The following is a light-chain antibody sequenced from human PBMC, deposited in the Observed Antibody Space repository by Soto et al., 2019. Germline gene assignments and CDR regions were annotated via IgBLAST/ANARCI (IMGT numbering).Light chain of an antibody. CDR3: AAWDDSLSGQDV. J-gene: IGLJ1*01. V-gene: IGLV1-47*01. CDR2: RNN. CDR1: SSNVERNY. Sequence: QSVLTQPPSASGTPGQTVTVSCSGSSSNVERNYVYWYQQIPGSAPKLLLYRNNQRPSGVPDRFSGSKSATSASLAISGLRSEDEADYYCAAWDDSLSGQDVFGTGTKLTVL.